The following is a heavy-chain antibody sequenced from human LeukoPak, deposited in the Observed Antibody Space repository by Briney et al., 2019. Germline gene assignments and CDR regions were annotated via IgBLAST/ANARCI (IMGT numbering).Heavy chain of an antibody. CDR1: GFSFSSYG. CDR3: ARGYIYGYHY. CDR2: IRYDGSNK. V-gene: IGHV3-30*02. J-gene: IGHJ4*02. Sequence: GGSLRLSCAASGFSFSSYGMHWVRQAPGKGLEWLAFIRYDGSNKYYADSVKGRFTISRDNSKNTLFLQMNSLRAEDTAVYYCARGYIYGYHYWGQGTLVTVSS. D-gene: IGHD5-18*01.